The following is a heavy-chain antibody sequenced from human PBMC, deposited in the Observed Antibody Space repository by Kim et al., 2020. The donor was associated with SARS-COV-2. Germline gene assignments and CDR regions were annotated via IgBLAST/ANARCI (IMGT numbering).Heavy chain of an antibody. D-gene: IGHD3-3*01. CDR3: ARPWTGYRAIDY. CDR2: K. J-gene: IGHJ4*02. V-gene: IGHV3-30*01. Sequence: KYYADSVRGRFTISRDNSKNTVYLQMNSLRVEDTAVYYCARPWTGYRAIDYWGQGALVTVSS.